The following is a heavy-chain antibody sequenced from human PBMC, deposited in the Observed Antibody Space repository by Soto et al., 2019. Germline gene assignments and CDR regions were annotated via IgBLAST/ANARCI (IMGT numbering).Heavy chain of an antibody. Sequence: QVQLVQSGAEVKKPGASVKVSCKASGYTFIAYYLHWVRQAPGQGLEWMGWINPKSGGTKYAQKFQGLVTMTRDTSISTAYMELSRLRSDDTAVYYCARSHHNDYAWGTLSRKFDRWGQGTLVTVSA. J-gene: IGHJ5*02. D-gene: IGHD3-16*01. CDR2: INPKSGGT. V-gene: IGHV1-2*04. CDR3: ARSHHNDYAWGTLSRKFDR. CDR1: GYTFIAYY.